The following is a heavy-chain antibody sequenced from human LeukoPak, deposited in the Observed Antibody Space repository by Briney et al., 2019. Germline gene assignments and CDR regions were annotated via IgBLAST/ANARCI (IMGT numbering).Heavy chain of an antibody. CDR2: IYTSGST. CDR3: ASLSQYYDFWSGYYTGIGGRNYYYMDV. V-gene: IGHV4-4*07. D-gene: IGHD3-3*01. Sequence: KSSETLSLTCTVSGGSISSYYWSWIRQPAGKGLEWIGRIYTSGSTNYNPSLKSRVTISVDTSKNQFSLKLSSVTAADTAVYYCASLSQYYDFWSGYYTGIGGRNYYYMDVWGKGTTVTVSS. J-gene: IGHJ6*03. CDR1: GGSISSYY.